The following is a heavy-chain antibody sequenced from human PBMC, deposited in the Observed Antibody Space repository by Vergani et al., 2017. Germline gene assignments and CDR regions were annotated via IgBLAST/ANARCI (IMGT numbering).Heavy chain of an antibody. J-gene: IGHJ4*02. Sequence: EVQLVESGGGLVQPGGSLRLSCAASGFTVSSNYMSWVRQAQGKGLEWVSVIYSGGSTYYADAVKGRFTISRHNSKNTLYLQMNTLRAEDTALYYCAKDPHYDSSGYYYLGVFDSWGQGTLVSVSS. CDR3: AKDPHYDSSGYYYLGVFDS. V-gene: IGHV3-53*04. D-gene: IGHD3-22*01. CDR2: IYSGGST. CDR1: GFTVSSNY.